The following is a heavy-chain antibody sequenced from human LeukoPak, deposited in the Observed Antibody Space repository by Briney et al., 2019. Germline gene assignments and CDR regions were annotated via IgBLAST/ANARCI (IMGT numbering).Heavy chain of an antibody. Sequence: GASVEVSCKASGGTFSSYAISGVRQAPGQGLEWVGGIIPIFGSANYAQKFQGRVTITEDESTSTAYMELSSPRYEDTAVYSCAAPIQLSRTYYYGMDVWGQGTTVTVSS. J-gene: IGHJ6*02. CDR3: AAPIQLSRTYYYGMDV. V-gene: IGHV1-69*13. D-gene: IGHD5-18*01. CDR1: GGTFSSYA. CDR2: IIPIFGSA.